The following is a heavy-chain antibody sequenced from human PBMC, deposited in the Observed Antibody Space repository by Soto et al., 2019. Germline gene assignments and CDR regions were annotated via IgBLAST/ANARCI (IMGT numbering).Heavy chain of an antibody. D-gene: IGHD3-3*01. CDR1: GGSFSGYC. CDR3: ARGPYYDFWSGYYHNYYYYGMDV. J-gene: IGHJ6*02. CDR2: INHSGST. V-gene: IGHV4-34*01. Sequence: SETLSLTCAVYGGSFSGYCWSWIRQPPGKGLEWIGEINHSGSTNYNPSLKSRVTISVDTSKNQFSLKLSSVTAADTAVYYCARGPYYDFWSGYYHNYYYYGMDVWGPGTPVTVSS.